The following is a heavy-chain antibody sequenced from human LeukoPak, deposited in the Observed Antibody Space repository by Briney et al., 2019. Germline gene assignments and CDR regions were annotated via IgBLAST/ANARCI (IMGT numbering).Heavy chain of an antibody. Sequence: ASVKVSCKASGYTFTSYGISWVRQATGQGLEWMGWMNPNSGNTGYAQKFQGRVTMTRNTSISTAYMELSSLRSEDTAVYYCARGGPTYCSSTSCYRGGYFDYWGQGTLVTVSS. D-gene: IGHD2-2*01. J-gene: IGHJ4*02. V-gene: IGHV1-8*02. CDR2: MNPNSGNT. CDR3: ARGGPTYCSSTSCYRGGYFDY. CDR1: GYTFTSYG.